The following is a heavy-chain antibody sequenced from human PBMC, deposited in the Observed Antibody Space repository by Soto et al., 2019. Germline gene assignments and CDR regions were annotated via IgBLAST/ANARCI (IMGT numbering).Heavy chain of an antibody. J-gene: IGHJ4*02. CDR3: ARQTIRFLAAAGTLVY. Sequence: SETLSLTCTVSGGSISSSSYYWGWIRQPPGKGLEWIGSIYYSGSTYYNPSLKSRVTISVDTSKNQFSLKLSSVTAADTAVYYCARQTIRFLAAAGTLVYWGQGTLVTVSS. CDR1: GGSISSSSYY. CDR2: IYYSGST. D-gene: IGHD6-13*01. V-gene: IGHV4-39*01.